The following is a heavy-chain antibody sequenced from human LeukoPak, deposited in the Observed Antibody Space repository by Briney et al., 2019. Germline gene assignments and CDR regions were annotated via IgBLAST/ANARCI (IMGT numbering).Heavy chain of an antibody. Sequence: PSETLSLTCTVSGDSINSYYWSWIRQPPEKGLEWIGYIHYSGTTSYNPSLKGRVTISVDTSKTQFSLKMNSVTAADTAVYYCARLQRVTMAGPDYWYFDLWGRGTLVTVSS. CDR3: ARLQRVTMAGPDYWYFDL. CDR1: GDSINSYY. J-gene: IGHJ2*01. D-gene: IGHD6-19*01. CDR2: IHYSGTT. V-gene: IGHV4-59*01.